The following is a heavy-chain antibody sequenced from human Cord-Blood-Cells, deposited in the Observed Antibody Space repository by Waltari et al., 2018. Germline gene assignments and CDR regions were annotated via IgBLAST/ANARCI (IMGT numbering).Heavy chain of an antibody. CDR2: IMPIFGTA. V-gene: IGHV1-69*01. CDR3: ARDTVGDAFDI. J-gene: IGHJ3*02. CDR1: GGTFSSYA. Sequence: QVQLVQSGAEVKKPGCSVMVSCKASGGTFSSYAISLVRHAPGQGLEWMGGIMPIFGTANYAQKFQGRVTITADESTSTDYMELSSLRSEDTAVYYCARDTVGDAFDIWGQGTMVTVSS. D-gene: IGHD4-17*01.